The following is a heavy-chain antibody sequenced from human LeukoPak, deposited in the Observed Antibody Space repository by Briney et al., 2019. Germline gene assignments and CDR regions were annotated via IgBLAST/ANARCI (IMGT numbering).Heavy chain of an antibody. J-gene: IGHJ4*02. CDR1: GFTFSSYE. D-gene: IGHD3-10*01. CDR3: ARDYASDY. CDR2: ISGSGRTM. Sequence: PGGSLRLSCAASGFTFSSYEMNWVRQAPGKGLEWVSYISGSGRTMSYADSVKGRFTIPRDNAKNSLYLQMSSLRAEDTAVYYCARDYASDYWGQGTLVTVSS. V-gene: IGHV3-48*03.